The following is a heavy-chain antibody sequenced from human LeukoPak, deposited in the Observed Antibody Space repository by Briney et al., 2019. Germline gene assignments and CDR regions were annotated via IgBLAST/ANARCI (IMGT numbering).Heavy chain of an antibody. V-gene: IGHV4-39*07. J-gene: IGHJ4*02. CDR3: LGSTVTLDH. Sequence: SETLSLTCSVSGGSIRSSNYYWAWIRQPPGKGLEWIATIYYSGSTFYNPSLKSRVTISADTSKNQFSLKLSSVTAADAAVYATLGSTVTLDHWGQGTLVTVSS. D-gene: IGHD4-17*01. CDR2: IYYSGST. CDR1: GGSIRSSNYY.